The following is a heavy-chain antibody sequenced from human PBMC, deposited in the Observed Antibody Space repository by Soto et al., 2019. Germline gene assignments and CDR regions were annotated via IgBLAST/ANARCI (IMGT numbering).Heavy chain of an antibody. CDR1: GFNVGAFA. D-gene: IGHD1-20*01. CDR3: TSETVAGITGLDY. Sequence: GGSLRLSCAASGFNVGAFAVNWVRQAPGKGLEWVSGISVSDAFIYYADSVRGRFSISRDASENILYLQMNSLRVDDTALYSCTSETVAGITGLDYWGPGTLVTVSS. J-gene: IGHJ4*02. CDR2: ISVSDAFI. V-gene: IGHV3-23*01.